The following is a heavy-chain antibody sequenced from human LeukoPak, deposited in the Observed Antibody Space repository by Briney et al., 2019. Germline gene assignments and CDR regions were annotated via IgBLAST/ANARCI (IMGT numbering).Heavy chain of an antibody. D-gene: IGHD6-13*01. Sequence: SETLSLTCTVSGGSISSYYWNWIRQPAGKGLGWIGRIYASGNTNYNPSLKSRVTMSVDTSKNQYSLKLSSVTAADTAVYYCASRIAAAGTAFDIWGQGTMVTVSS. CDR1: GGSISSYY. CDR2: IYASGNT. CDR3: ASRIAAAGTAFDI. J-gene: IGHJ3*02. V-gene: IGHV4-4*07.